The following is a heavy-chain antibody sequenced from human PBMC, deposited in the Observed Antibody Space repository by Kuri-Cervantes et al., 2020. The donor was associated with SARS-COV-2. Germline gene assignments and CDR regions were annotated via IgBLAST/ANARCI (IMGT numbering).Heavy chain of an antibody. J-gene: IGHJ3*01. CDR2: FDPQSDEK. CDR1: GHTLTELP. Sequence: ASVKVSCKVSGHTLTELPMHWVRQAPGKGLEWMGSFDPQSDEKIYAQKFEGRVTMTEDTSTDTAYLELSSLRSEDTAVYYCATESISVIVIYAFYFWGQGTLVT. V-gene: IGHV1-24*01. CDR3: ATESISVIVIYAFYF. D-gene: IGHD3-22*01.